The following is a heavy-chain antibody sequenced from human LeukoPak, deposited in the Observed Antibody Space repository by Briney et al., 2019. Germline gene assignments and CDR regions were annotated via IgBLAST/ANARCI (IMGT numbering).Heavy chain of an antibody. J-gene: IGHJ6*03. CDR1: GFTFSSYE. Sequence: GGSLRLSCAASGFTFSSYEMNWVRQAPGKGLECVSSISSSSSYIYYADSVKGRFTISRDNAKNSLYLQMNSLRAEDTAVYYCARAPPRGDYVPHYYYYMDVWGKGTTVTVSS. CDR2: ISSSSSYI. D-gene: IGHD4-17*01. V-gene: IGHV3-21*01. CDR3: ARAPPRGDYVPHYYYYMDV.